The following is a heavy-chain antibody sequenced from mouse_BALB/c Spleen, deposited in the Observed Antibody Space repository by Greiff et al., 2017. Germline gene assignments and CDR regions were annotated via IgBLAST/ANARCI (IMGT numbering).Heavy chain of an antibody. D-gene: IGHD1-1*01. CDR1: GFTFSSYG. V-gene: IGHV5-6-3*01. CDR2: INSNGGST. Sequence: DVMLVESGGGLVQPGGSLKLSCAASGFTFSSYGMSWVRQTPDKRLELVATINSNGGSTYYPDSVKGRFTISRDNAKNTLYLQMSSLKSEDTAMYYCAREMACCGSSYFDDWGQGTTLTVSS. J-gene: IGHJ2*01. CDR3: AREMACCGSSYFDD.